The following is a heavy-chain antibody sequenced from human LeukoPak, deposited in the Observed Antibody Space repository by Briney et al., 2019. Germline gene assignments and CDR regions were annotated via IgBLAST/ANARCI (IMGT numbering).Heavy chain of an antibody. J-gene: IGHJ4*02. CDR3: ARDGHYDFWSGSYFDY. CDR1: GFTFTDYY. D-gene: IGHD3-3*01. Sequence: GGSLRLSCAASGFTFTDYYMSWIRQAPGKGLEWVSYITNSGTTIYYADSVKGRFTISRDNAKNSLYLQMNSLRAEDTAVYYCARDGHYDFWSGSYFDYWGQGTLVTVSS. V-gene: IGHV3-11*01. CDR2: ITNSGTTI.